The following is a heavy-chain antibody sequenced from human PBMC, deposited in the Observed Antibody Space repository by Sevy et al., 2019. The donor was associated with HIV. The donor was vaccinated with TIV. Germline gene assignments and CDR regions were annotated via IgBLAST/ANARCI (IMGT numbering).Heavy chain of an antibody. CDR1: GFTFSNYG. CDR3: AKDLLQLTIKELAQDYYYGMDV. J-gene: IGHJ6*02. CDR2: TSYDGHNN. Sequence: GGSLRLSCAASGFTFSNYGIHWVRQAPGKGLEWVAITSYDGHNNYYEDSAKGRFTISRDNSKNTLYLQMNSLRAEDTAVYYCAKDLLQLTIKELAQDYYYGMDVWGQGTTVTVSS. V-gene: IGHV3-30*18. D-gene: IGHD1-26*01.